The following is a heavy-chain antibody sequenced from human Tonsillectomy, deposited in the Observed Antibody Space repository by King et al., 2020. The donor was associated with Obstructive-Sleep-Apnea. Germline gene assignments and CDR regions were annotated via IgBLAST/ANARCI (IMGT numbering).Heavy chain of an antibody. J-gene: IGHJ3*02. CDR1: GFTFDDYA. CDR3: VKDIKGLWFGGRGGFDI. CDR2: ISWNSGSI. Sequence: VQLVESGGGLVQPGRSLRLSCAASGFTFDDYAMHWVRQAPGKGLEWVSGISWNSGSIGYADSVKGRFTISRDNAKNSLYLQMNSLRAEDTALYYCVKDIKGLWFGGRGGFDIWGQGTMVTVSS. D-gene: IGHD3-10*01. V-gene: IGHV3-9*01.